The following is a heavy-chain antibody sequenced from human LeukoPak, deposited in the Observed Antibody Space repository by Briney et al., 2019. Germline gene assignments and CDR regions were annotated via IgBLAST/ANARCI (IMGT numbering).Heavy chain of an antibody. Sequence: PGGSLRLSCAASGFTFSIYAMHWVRQAPGKGLEWVALISCDGSNKYYADSVKGRFTISRDNSKNTLYLQMNSLRAEDTAVYYCAKDREYSYGTFDYWGQGTLVTVSS. CDR1: GFTFSIYA. V-gene: IGHV3-30*18. CDR3: AKDREYSYGTFDY. D-gene: IGHD5-18*01. CDR2: ISCDGSNK. J-gene: IGHJ4*02.